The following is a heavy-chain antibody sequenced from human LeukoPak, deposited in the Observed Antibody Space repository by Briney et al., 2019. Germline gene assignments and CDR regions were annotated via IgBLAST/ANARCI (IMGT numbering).Heavy chain of an antibody. CDR2: INHSGST. V-gene: IGHV4-34*01. Sequence: FSRHSINRVRQPPGEGLEWIGEINHSGSTNYNPSLKSRVTISVDTSKNQFSLKLSSVTAADTAVYYCARGSSGYYRYWGQGTLVTVSS. CDR1: FSRHS. J-gene: IGHJ4*02. D-gene: IGHD3-22*01. CDR3: ARGSSGYYRY.